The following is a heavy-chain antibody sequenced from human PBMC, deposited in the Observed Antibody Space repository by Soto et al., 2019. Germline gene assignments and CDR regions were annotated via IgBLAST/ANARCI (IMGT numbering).Heavy chain of an antibody. J-gene: IGHJ5*02. CDR1: GFTFSDYY. CDR2: ISGTSTYI. V-gene: IGHV3-11*06. CDR3: AKDPNIAARSSWFDP. Sequence: PGGSLRLSCAASGFTFSDYYMSWIRQAPGKGLEWVSYISGTSTYIKYAESVKGRFTTSRDNAKNSLYLYMDSLRAEDTAIYHCAKDPNIAARSSWFDPWGQGTLVTVSS. D-gene: IGHD6-6*01.